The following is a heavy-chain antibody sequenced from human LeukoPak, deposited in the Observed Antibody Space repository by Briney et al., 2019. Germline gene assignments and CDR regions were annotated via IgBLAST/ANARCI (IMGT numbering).Heavy chain of an antibody. V-gene: IGHV3-48*03. Sequence: GGSLRLSCAASGFTFSSYEMNWVRQAPGKGLEWVSYISSSGSTIYYADSVKGRFTISRDNAKNSLYLQMNCLRAEDTAVYYCARDNGDVVAPLLDVWGKGTTVTISS. CDR3: ARDNGDVVAPLLDV. CDR2: ISSSGSTI. CDR1: GFTFSSYE. J-gene: IGHJ6*04. D-gene: IGHD2-21*01.